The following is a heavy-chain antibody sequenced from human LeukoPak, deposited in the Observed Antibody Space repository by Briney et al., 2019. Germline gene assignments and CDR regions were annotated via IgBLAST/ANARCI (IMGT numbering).Heavy chain of an antibody. D-gene: IGHD5-12*01. CDR2: IYYSGST. J-gene: IGHJ4*02. Sequence: SETLSLTCAVYGGSFSGYYWRWLRQPPGKGLEWIGYIYYSGSTNYNPSLKSRVTISVDTSKNQFSLKLSSVTAADTAVYYCARDGVATRGTIPGNYFDYWGQGTLVTVSS. CDR1: GGSFSGYY. V-gene: IGHV4-59*01. CDR3: ARDGVATRGTIPGNYFDY.